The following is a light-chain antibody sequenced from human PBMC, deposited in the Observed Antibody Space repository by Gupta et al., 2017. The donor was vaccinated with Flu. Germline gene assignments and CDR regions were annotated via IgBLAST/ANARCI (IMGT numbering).Light chain of an antibody. Sequence: QPVLTPQPSSSASPGASARLTCTLPSDINVGSYNISWYQQKTGSHPMYRLYYYSDSDKGQCSGVPSRFSGSKDASSNTGILLISGIQAEDEDDYYCMIGPSIHWVFGGGTKRTVL. CDR2: YYSDSDK. CDR1: SDINVGSYN. J-gene: IGLJ3*02. CDR3: MIGPSIHWV. V-gene: IGLV5-37*01.